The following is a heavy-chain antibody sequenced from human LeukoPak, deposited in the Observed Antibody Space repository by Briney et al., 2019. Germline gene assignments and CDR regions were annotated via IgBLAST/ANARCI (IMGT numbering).Heavy chain of an antibody. Sequence: ASVKVSCKASGYTFTGYYVHWVRQAPGQGLEWMGWINPNSGGTNYAQKFQGRVTMTRDTSISTAYMELSRLRSDDTAVYYCARVKRGDSSYYYMDVWGKGTTVTVSS. CDR2: INPNSGGT. V-gene: IGHV1-2*02. CDR3: ARVKRGDSSYYYMDV. J-gene: IGHJ6*03. D-gene: IGHD3-16*01. CDR1: GYTFTGYY.